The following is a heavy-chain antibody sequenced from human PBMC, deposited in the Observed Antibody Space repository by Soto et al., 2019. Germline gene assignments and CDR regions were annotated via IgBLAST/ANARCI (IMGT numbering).Heavy chain of an antibody. CDR1: CASINDNYYY. D-gene: IGHD3-22*01. V-gene: IGHV4-30-4*01. CDR2: VYDSGTT. J-gene: IGHJ2*01. CDR3: ARMSYFYDKWYFDL. Sequence: LFLTYTVSCASINDNYYYLSLIRQTPGKGLEWIGYVYDSGTTDYLPSLKSRLSMSIDKSLNQFTLRLNSVTAADTATYYCARMSYFYDKWYFDLWGRGTLVTVSS.